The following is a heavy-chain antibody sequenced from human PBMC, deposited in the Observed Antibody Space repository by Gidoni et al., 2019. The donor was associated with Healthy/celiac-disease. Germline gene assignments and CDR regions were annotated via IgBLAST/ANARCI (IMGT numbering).Heavy chain of an antibody. CDR2: ISYDGSNK. D-gene: IGHD5-18*01. CDR3: ARDSGYSYGSAFDY. V-gene: IGHV3-30-3*01. Sequence: QVQLVESGGGVVQHGRSLRLSCAAPGFTFSSYAMHWVRQAPGKGLEWVAVISYDGSNKYYADSVKGRFTISRDNSKNTLYLQMNSLRAEDTAVYYCARDSGYSYGSAFDYWGQGTLVTVSS. CDR1: GFTFSSYA. J-gene: IGHJ4*02.